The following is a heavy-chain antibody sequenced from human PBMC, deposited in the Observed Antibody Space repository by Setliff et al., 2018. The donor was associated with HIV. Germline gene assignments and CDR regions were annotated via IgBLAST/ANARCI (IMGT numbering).Heavy chain of an antibody. CDR1: GFSFTSYW. D-gene: IGHD3-10*01. J-gene: IGHJ5*01. Sequence: PGESLTISCKGSGFSFTSYWISWVRQMPGKGLEWMGRIDPADSYTHYSPSFQGHITISIDKSISSASLHWSSLRTSDTAIYYCARHFGYNPGWFDSWGQVTLVTVSS. CDR3: ARHFGYNPGWFDS. V-gene: IGHV5-10-1*01. CDR2: IDPADSYT.